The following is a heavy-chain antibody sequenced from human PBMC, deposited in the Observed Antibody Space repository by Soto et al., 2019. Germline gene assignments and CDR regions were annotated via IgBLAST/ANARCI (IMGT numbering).Heavy chain of an antibody. V-gene: IGHV4-59*01. Sequence: PSETLSLTCTVSGVSISISYWSWIRQSPGTGLEWIGYIYYTGTTNYNPSLKRRVTISLDTAKNQFSLNVNSLTTADTAVYFCARGGNRYSNTASGVGGFDFWGQGTLVTVSS. D-gene: IGHD5-12*01. CDR3: ARGGNRYSNTASGVGGFDF. CDR1: GVSISISY. J-gene: IGHJ4*02. CDR2: IYYTGTT.